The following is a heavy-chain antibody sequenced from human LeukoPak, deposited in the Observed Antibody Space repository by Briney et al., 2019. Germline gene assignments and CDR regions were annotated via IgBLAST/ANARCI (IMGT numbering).Heavy chain of an antibody. CDR3: ASEPYGSGSFLGAFDI. CDR1: GASISSSTYY. Sequence: SDTLSLTCTVSGASISSSTYYWGVIRQPPGKGLKRTGSIDHSGSTYYNPSLKSRGTISIDTSKDQLSLKLSSVTAADTAVYYCASEPYGSGSFLGAFDIWGQGTMVTVSS. V-gene: IGHV4-39*01. D-gene: IGHD3-10*01. J-gene: IGHJ3*02. CDR2: IDHSGST.